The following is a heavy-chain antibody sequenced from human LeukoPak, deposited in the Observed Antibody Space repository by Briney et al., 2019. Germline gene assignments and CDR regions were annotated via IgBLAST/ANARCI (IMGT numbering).Heavy chain of an antibody. Sequence: GGSLRLSCAASGFTLSSYWMSWVRQAPGRGLEWVANIKQDGGEKYYVDSVKGRFTISRDNAKNSLYLQMNSLRAEDTAVYYCARVPLWFGEFTSFDYWGQGTLVTVSS. J-gene: IGHJ4*02. D-gene: IGHD3-10*01. CDR2: IKQDGGEK. CDR3: ARVPLWFGEFTSFDY. V-gene: IGHV3-7*01. CDR1: GFTLSSYW.